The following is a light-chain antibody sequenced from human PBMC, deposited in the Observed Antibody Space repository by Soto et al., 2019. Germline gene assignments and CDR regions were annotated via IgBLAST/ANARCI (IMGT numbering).Light chain of an antibody. CDR2: DAS. CDR1: HNVGTY. Sequence: DIQLTQSPSSLSASVGYRVTFSFLASHNVGTYLNWYQQKGGKARKVLISDASSLQSGVPSRFSGSGSGTYFTLTISSLHPEDHATYYCQQSYNTPLTFGGGTKVDI. J-gene: IGKJ4*01. V-gene: IGKV1-39*01. CDR3: QQSYNTPLT.